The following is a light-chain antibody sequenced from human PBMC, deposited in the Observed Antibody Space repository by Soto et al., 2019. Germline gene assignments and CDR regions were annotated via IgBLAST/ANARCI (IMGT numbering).Light chain of an antibody. J-gene: IGLJ1*01. V-gene: IGLV2-14*01. CDR1: SSDVGGYKH. CDR2: EVS. CDR3: NSQRSSGTRV. Sequence: QSVLTEAPAVCGSPGQSITISCTGTSSDVGGYKHVSWYQHHPGKAPKLMIYEVSNRPSGVSNRFSGSKSGYTASLTISGLQAEDEADYYCNSQRSSGTRVFGTGTKVTVL.